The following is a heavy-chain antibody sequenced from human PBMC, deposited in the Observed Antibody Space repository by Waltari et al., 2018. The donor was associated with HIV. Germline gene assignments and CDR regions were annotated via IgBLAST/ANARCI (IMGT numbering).Heavy chain of an antibody. V-gene: IGHV3-33*01. CDR2: IWYDGSKE. Sequence: QVKLVESGGGVVQPGRSLRLSCAASGFTFSRFGMHWVRQAPGMGLEWVAVIWYDGSKEQYADSVKGRFSISRDNSNNIVYLQMNSLRAEDTAIYYCVRDPIKEYNTVWYGSWGLGTLVTVSS. J-gene: IGHJ5*01. D-gene: IGHD1-1*01. CDR1: GFTFSRFG. CDR3: VRDPIKEYNTVWYGS.